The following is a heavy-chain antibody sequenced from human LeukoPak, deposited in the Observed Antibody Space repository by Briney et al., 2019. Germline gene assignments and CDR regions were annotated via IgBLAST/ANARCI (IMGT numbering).Heavy chain of an antibody. J-gene: IGHJ4*02. CDR1: GYTFTTYG. V-gene: IGHV3-23*01. D-gene: IGHD1-26*01. CDR3: AKIAETSGTYGQGFDY. CDR2: LDNNGDNT. Sequence: GGTLRLSCVGSGYTFTTYGMSWVRQSPGKGLEWVSGLDNNGDNTYYADSVKGRFTISRDNSKNTLYLQMNSLRVEDTAVYYCAKIAETSGTYGQGFDYWGQGTLVTVSS.